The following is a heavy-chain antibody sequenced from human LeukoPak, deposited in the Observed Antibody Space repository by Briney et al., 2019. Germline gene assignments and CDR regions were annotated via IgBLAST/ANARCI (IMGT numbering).Heavy chain of an antibody. J-gene: IGHJ4*02. V-gene: IGHV4-39*01. Sequence: SETLSLTCTVSGGSISSSSYYWGWIRQPPGKGLEWIGSIYYSGSTYYNPSLKSRVTISVDTSKNQFSLKLSSVTAADTAVYYCARVSISLFGVVTAHFDSWGQGTLVAVSS. CDR1: GGSISSSSYY. CDR3: ARVSISLFGVVTAHFDS. D-gene: IGHD3-3*01. CDR2: IYYSGST.